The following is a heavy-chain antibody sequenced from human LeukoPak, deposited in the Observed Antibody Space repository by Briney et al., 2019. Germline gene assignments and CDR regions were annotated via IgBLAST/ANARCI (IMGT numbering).Heavy chain of an antibody. CDR1: GFTFNTYT. J-gene: IGHJ4*02. CDR3: AKEAAAGSLGGDLDY. CDR2: ISGSSGII. D-gene: IGHD6-13*01. V-gene: IGHV3-48*01. Sequence: PGGSLRLSCAASGFTFNTYTMNWVRQAPGKGLEWVSYISGSSGIIDYADSVKGRFTISRDNTKNTLYLQMNSLRAEDTAVYYCAKEAAAGSLGGDLDYWGQGTLVTVSS.